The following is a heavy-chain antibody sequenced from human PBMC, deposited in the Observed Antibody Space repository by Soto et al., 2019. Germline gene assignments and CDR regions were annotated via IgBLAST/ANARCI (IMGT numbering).Heavy chain of an antibody. V-gene: IGHV1-8*01. Sequence: GASVKVSCKASGYTSTSYDINWVRQATGQGLEWMGWMNPNSGNTGYAQKFQGRVTMTRNTSISTAYMELSSLRSEDTAVYYCARGRGDYDLYYYYYMDVWGKGTTVTVSS. CDR3: ARGRGDYDLYYYYYMDV. CDR2: MNPNSGNT. D-gene: IGHD4-17*01. CDR1: GYTSTSYD. J-gene: IGHJ6*03.